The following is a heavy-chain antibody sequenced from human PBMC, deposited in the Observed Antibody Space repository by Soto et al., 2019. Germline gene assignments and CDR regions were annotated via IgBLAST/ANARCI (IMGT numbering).Heavy chain of an antibody. D-gene: IGHD6-13*01. CDR3: AKENGYSSSWFEFDY. CDR1: EFTFDSHC. J-gene: IGHJ4*02. V-gene: IGHV3-7*03. CDR2: IKQDGSDK. Sequence: SLRLSCAASEFTFDSHCMAWLRQAPGKGLEWVATIKQDGSDKYYVDSVKGRFTISRDNSKNTLYLQMNSLRAEDTAVYYCAKENGYSSSWFEFDYWGKGTLVTVSS.